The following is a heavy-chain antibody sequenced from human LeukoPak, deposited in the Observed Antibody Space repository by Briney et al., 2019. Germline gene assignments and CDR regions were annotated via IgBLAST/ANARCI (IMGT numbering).Heavy chain of an antibody. J-gene: IGHJ6*03. CDR3: AREGDIYGHYSYYYMDV. Sequence: ASVKVSCKASGYTFTGYYMHWVRQAPGQGLEWMGWINPNSGGTNYAQKFQGRVTMTTDTSTSTAYMELRSLRSDDTAVYYCAREGDIYGHYSYYYMDVWGKGTTVTVSS. CDR1: GYTFTGYY. V-gene: IGHV1-2*02. CDR2: INPNSGGT. D-gene: IGHD5-18*01.